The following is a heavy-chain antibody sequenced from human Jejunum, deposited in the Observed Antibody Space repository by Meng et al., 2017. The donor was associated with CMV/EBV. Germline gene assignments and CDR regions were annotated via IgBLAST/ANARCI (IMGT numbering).Heavy chain of an antibody. V-gene: IGHV3-66*03. CDR3: ARGAFD. J-gene: IGHJ4*02. CDR2: IYDSGKI. Sequence: SLSLSCAASGFTVSHNYMTWVRQAPGKGLEWVSAIYDSGKIYYADSVKGRFIISRDHSKNTLYLEMNSLRVEDTALYYCARGAFDWGQGTLVTVSS. CDR1: GFTVSHNY. D-gene: IGHD2/OR15-2a*01.